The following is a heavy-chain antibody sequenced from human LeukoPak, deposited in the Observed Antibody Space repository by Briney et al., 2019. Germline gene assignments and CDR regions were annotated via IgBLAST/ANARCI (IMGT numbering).Heavy chain of an antibody. D-gene: IGHD3-22*01. CDR3: ATGGYYYDSSGYCPLEFDY. V-gene: IGHV1-2*02. Sequence: ASVKVSCKASGYTFTGYYMHWVRQAPGQGLEWMGWINPNSGGTNYAQKFQGRVTMTRDTSISTAYMELSRLRSDDTAVYYCATGGYYYDSSGYCPLEFDYWGQGTLVTVSS. CDR1: GYTFTGYY. CDR2: INPNSGGT. J-gene: IGHJ4*02.